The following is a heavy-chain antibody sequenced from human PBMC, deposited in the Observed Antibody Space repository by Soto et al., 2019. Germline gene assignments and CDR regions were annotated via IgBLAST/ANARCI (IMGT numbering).Heavy chain of an antibody. CDR3: ARRFQESFDSSGVGWFDP. V-gene: IGHV4-30-2*01. CDR1: GASISTAGSS. Sequence: QLQLQESGSGLVQPSQTLSLTCAVSGASISTAGSSWSWIRQPPGKGLEWIGYIYQSGSTYYSPSLMGRVTISIDRSKNQFSLRLTSVTAADTAVYYCARRFQESFDSSGVGWFDPWGHGTLVTASS. J-gene: IGHJ5*02. CDR2: IYQSGST. D-gene: IGHD3-22*01.